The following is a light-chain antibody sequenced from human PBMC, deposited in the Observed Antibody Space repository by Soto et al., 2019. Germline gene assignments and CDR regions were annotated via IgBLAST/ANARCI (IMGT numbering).Light chain of an antibody. CDR2: GAS. Sequence: EIVMTQSPATLSVSPGERATLSCRASQSVSSNLAWYQQKPGQAPRLLIYGASTRATGIPARFSGSGSGTEFTLTIXSXQSEDFAVYYCQQYNNWWTFGQGTKVEIK. CDR1: QSVSSN. V-gene: IGKV3-15*01. CDR3: QQYNNWWT. J-gene: IGKJ1*01.